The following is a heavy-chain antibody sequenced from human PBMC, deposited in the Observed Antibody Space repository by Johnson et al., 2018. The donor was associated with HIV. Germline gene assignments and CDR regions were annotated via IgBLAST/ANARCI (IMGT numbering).Heavy chain of an antibody. J-gene: IGHJ3*02. CDR2: ISYDGSNK. D-gene: IGHD2-15*01. CDR3: ARGRVVAATKAFDI. CDR1: GFTFSSYA. Sequence: QVQLVESGGGVVQPGRSLRLSCAASGFTFSSYAMHWVRQAPGKGLEWVAVISYDGSNKYYADSVKGRFTISRDNSKNTLYLQMNSLRAEDTAVYYCARGRVVAATKAFDIWGQGTMVTVSS. V-gene: IGHV3-30-3*01.